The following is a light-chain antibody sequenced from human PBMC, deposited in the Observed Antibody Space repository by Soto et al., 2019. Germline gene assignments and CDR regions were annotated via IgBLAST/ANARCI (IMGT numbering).Light chain of an antibody. J-gene: IGLJ1*01. V-gene: IGLV1-40*01. CDR3: SSYTSSSTLDV. CDR1: SSNIGAGYD. Sequence: QSVLTQPPSVSGAPGQTITISCTGSSSNIGAGYDVHWYQQLPGRAPKLLIYGNNNRPSGVPDRFSGSKSGNTASLTISGLQAEDEADYYCSSYTSSSTLDVFGTGTKVTVL. CDR2: GNN.